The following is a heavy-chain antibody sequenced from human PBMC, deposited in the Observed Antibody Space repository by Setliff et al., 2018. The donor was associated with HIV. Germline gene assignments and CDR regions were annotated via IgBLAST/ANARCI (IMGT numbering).Heavy chain of an antibody. CDR2: VYYSGIT. V-gene: IGHV4-39*01. J-gene: IGHJ5*01. CDR1: GGSIIDSRYF. Sequence: SETLSLTCTVSGGSIIDSRYFWGWIRQPPGKGLEWIGSVYYSGITYYSSSLKSRVTVSVDTSRIQFSLKLTSVTAADTAVYKCVRHVWSDDFHVPGWFDSWSQGTLVTVSS. CDR3: VRHVWSDDFHVPGWFDS. D-gene: IGHD3-3*01.